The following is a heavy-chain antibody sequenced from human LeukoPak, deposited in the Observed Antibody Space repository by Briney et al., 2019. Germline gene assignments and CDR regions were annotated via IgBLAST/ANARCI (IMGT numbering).Heavy chain of an antibody. J-gene: IGHJ4*02. CDR1: GGTFSIYA. Sequence: ASVNVSCKASGGTFSIYAISWVRQAPGQGLEWMGGIIPIFGTANYAQKFQGRVTITADESTSTAYMELSSLRSEDTAVYYCASAHVSYSSGWYGVSWGQGTLVTVSS. CDR2: IIPIFGTA. V-gene: IGHV1-69*13. D-gene: IGHD6-19*01. CDR3: ASAHVSYSSGWYGVS.